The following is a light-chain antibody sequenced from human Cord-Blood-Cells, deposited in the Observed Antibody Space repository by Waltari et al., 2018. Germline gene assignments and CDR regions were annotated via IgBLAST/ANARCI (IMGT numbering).Light chain of an antibody. CDR3: LLSYSGARGV. J-gene: IGLJ3*02. CDR1: TGAVTSGHY. CDR2: ATS. V-gene: IGLV7-46*01. Sequence: QAVVTQEPSLTVSPGGTVTLTCSSSTGAVTSGHYPYWFQQKPGQAPRKLIYATSNKHSWTPARFSGSLLGGKAALTLSGAQPEDEAEYYCLLSYSGARGVFGGGTKLTVL.